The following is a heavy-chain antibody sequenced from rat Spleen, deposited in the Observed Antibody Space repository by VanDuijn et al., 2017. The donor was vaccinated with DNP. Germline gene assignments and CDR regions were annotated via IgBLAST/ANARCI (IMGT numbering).Heavy chain of an antibody. D-gene: IGHD1-7*01. CDR3: ARWTRYFDY. J-gene: IGHJ2*01. Sequence: EVQLQESGSGLVKPSQSLSLTCSVTGYSITSNYWGWIRKFPGNKKEYIGHISYSGSTNYNPSLKSRISITRDTSKNHFFLHLNSVTTEDTATYYCARWTRYFDYWGQGAMVTVSS. CDR1: GYSITSNY. CDR2: ISYSGST. V-gene: IGHV3-1*01.